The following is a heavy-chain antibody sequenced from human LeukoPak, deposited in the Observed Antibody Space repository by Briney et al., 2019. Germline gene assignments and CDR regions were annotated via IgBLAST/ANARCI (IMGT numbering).Heavy chain of an antibody. Sequence: GRSLRLSCVASGFTFDDYAMHWVRQAPGKGLEWVSGISWNSGSIGYADPVKGRFTISRDNAKNSLYLQMNSLRAEDTALYYCAKDMSGSYTNDYGMDVWGQGTTVTVSS. J-gene: IGHJ6*02. CDR2: ISWNSGSI. D-gene: IGHD3-10*01. CDR3: AKDMSGSYTNDYGMDV. V-gene: IGHV3-9*01. CDR1: GFTFDDYA.